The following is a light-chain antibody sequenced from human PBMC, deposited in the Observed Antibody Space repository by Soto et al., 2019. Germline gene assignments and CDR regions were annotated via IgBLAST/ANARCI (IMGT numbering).Light chain of an antibody. J-gene: IGLJ1*01. V-gene: IGLV2-14*03. CDR2: DVN. Sequence: QSALTQPASVSGSPGQSITISCTGTSSDVGRYNYVSWYQQRPGKAPKVMIYDVNNRPSGVSNRFSGSKSGNTASLTISGLQAEDEAHYYCSSYTSSSTPFVFGTGTKVTVL. CDR3: SSYTSSSTPFV. CDR1: SSDVGRYNY.